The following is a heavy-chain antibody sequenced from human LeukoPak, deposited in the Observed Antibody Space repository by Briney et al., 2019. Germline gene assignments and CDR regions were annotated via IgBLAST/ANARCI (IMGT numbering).Heavy chain of an antibody. CDR1: GYTFTSYG. Sequence: ASVKVSCKASGYTFTSYGISWVRQAPGQGLEWMGWISAYNGNTNYAQKLQGRVTMTTDTSTSTAYTELRSLRSDDTAVYYCARSIETYYYGSGRDPTPFFDIWGQGTMVTVSS. D-gene: IGHD3-10*01. V-gene: IGHV1-18*01. CDR2: ISAYNGNT. J-gene: IGHJ3*02. CDR3: ARSIETYYYGSGRDPTPFFDI.